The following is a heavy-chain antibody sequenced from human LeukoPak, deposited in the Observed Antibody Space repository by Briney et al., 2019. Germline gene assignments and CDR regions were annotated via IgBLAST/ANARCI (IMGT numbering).Heavy chain of an antibody. D-gene: IGHD1-26*01. Sequence: ASVKVSCKASGYTFTVYYMHWVRQAPGQGLEWMGWINPNSGGTNYAQKFQGRVTMTRDTSISTAYMELSRLRSVDTAVYYCARGPYSGSYYYFDYWGQGTLVTVSS. J-gene: IGHJ4*02. CDR3: ARGPYSGSYYYFDY. CDR1: GYTFTVYY. V-gene: IGHV1-2*02. CDR2: INPNSGGT.